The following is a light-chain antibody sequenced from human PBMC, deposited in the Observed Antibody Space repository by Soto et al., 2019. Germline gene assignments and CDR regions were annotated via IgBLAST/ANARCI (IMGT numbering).Light chain of an antibody. Sequence: EIVMTQSPGILSLSPGERATLSCRASQSVSRYLNWFQHKPGQAPRLLIYGASSRAAGIPDRFSGSGSGTDFTLTISRLEPEDFAVFYCLQYGSPPYTLGQRTKLEIK. CDR3: LQYGSPPYT. CDR1: QSVSRY. CDR2: GAS. J-gene: IGKJ2*01. V-gene: IGKV3-20*01.